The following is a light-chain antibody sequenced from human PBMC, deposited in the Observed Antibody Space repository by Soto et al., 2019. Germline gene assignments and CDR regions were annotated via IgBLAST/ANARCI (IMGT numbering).Light chain of an antibody. J-gene: IGKJ1*01. CDR2: GAS. CDR3: QQYGSSPGT. Sequence: VLTQSPGTLSLSPGERATLSCRASQRVTSNYLAWYQQRPGQAPRLLIFGASIRDTGLPDRFSGSGSGTDFTLTISRLEPEDFAVYYCQQYGSSPGTFGQGTKVEIK. CDR1: QRVTSNY. V-gene: IGKV3-20*01.